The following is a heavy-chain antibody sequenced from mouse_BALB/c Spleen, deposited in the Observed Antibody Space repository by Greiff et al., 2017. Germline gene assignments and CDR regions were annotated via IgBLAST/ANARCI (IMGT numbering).Heavy chain of an antibody. Sequence: EVKLVESGGGLVQPGGSLRLSCATSGFTFTDYYMSWVRQPPGKALEWLGFIRNKANGYTTEYSASVKGRFTISRDNSQSILYLQMNTLRAEDSATYYCARDTMITPGAYWGQGTLVTVSA. J-gene: IGHJ3*01. D-gene: IGHD2-4*01. CDR1: GFTFTDYY. CDR2: IRNKANGYTT. V-gene: IGHV7-3*02. CDR3: ARDTMITPGAY.